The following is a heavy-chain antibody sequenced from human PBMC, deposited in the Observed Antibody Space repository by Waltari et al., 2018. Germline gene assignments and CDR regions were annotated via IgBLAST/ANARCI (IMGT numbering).Heavy chain of an antibody. J-gene: IGHJ5*02. CDR3: ARHWKKSGYRFDP. CDR2: IYYSGSTDYGGST. D-gene: IGHD5-12*01. CDR1: GGSISSSSYY. Sequence: QLQLQESGPGLVKPSETLSLTCTVSGGSISSSSYYWGWIRQSPGKGLEWIGNIYYSGSTDYGGSTYYTPTLKSRVSISGDTAKNQFSLKLSSVTAADTAVYYCARHWKKSGYRFDPWGQGTLVTVSS. V-gene: IGHV4-39*01.